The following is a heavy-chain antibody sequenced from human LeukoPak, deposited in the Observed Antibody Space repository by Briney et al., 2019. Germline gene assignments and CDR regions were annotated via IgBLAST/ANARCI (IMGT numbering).Heavy chain of an antibody. CDR2: IYYSGST. CDR3: AKGVNGDFDY. Sequence: SETLSLTCTVSGGSISSYYWSWIRQPPGKRLEWLGYIYYSGSTNYNPSLKSRVTISVDTSKNQFSLKLSSVTAADTAVYYCAKGVNGDFDYWGQGTLVTVSS. CDR1: GGSISSYY. J-gene: IGHJ4*02. D-gene: IGHD3-10*01. V-gene: IGHV4-59*01.